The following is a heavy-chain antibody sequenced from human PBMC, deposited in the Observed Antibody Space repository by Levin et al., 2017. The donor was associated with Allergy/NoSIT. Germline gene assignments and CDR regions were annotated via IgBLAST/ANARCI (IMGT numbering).Heavy chain of an antibody. CDR3: ARLGTAPQVIAAAGKEDYYYYYGMDV. V-gene: IGHV4-39*01. CDR1: GGSISSSSYY. J-gene: IGHJ6*02. Sequence: SQTLSLTCTVSGGSISSSSYYWGWIRQPPGKGLEWIGSIYYSGSTYYNPSLKSRVTISVDTSKNQFSLKLSSVTAADTAVYYCARLGTAPQVIAAAGKEDYYYYYGMDVWGQGTTVTVSS. D-gene: IGHD6-13*01. CDR2: IYYSGST.